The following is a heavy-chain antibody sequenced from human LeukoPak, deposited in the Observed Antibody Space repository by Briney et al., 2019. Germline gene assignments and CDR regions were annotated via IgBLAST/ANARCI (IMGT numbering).Heavy chain of an antibody. D-gene: IGHD3-22*01. CDR3: ARNSYDRSGFYYDY. CDR1: GFTSSHYA. V-gene: IGHV3-30*03. J-gene: IGHJ4*02. CDR2: VSDDGNKK. Sequence: GGSLRLSCVASGFTSSHYAIHWVRQAPGKGLEWVTIVSDDGNKKYYADSVKGRFTVSRDISKNTVYLQINSLRAEDTALYYCARNSYDRSGFYYDYWGRGTLVTVSS.